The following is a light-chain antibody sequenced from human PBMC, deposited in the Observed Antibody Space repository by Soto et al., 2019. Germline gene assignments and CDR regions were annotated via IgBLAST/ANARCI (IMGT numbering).Light chain of an antibody. CDR3: QSYDNTLSARYV. V-gene: IGLV1-44*01. CDR1: SSNIGGNT. J-gene: IGLJ1*01. CDR2: SNN. Sequence: QSVLTQPPSASGTPGQRVTISCSGSSSNIGGNTVNWYQKLPGTAPKLLIYSNNQRPSGVPDRFSGSKSGTSASLAITGLQAEDEGDYYCQSYDNTLSARYVFGTGTKVTVL.